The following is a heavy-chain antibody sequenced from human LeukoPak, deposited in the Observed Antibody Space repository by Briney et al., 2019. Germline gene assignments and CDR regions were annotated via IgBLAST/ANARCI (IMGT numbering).Heavy chain of an antibody. CDR2: ISSNRRYI. D-gene: IGHD1-26*01. Sequence: GGSLRLSCAASGFSFSNYTLNWVRQAPGKGLEWVSSISSNRRYIYYADSVKGRFTIARDNAKNSLYLEMNSLRAEDTAVYYCARDAFRWELLDWGQGTLVTVSS. CDR1: GFSFSNYT. J-gene: IGHJ4*02. V-gene: IGHV3-21*01. CDR3: ARDAFRWELLD.